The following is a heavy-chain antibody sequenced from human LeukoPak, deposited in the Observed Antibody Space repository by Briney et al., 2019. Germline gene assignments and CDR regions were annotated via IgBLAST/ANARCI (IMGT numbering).Heavy chain of an antibody. J-gene: IGHJ3*02. CDR1: GYTFTSYG. CDR2: ISAYNGNT. CDR3: AREGLIVATTAHHDAFDI. D-gene: IGHD5-12*01. Sequence: GASVKVSCKASGYTFTSYGISWVRQAPGHGLEWMGWISAYNGNTNYAQKLQGRVTMTTDTSTSTAYMELRSLRSDDTAVYYCAREGLIVATTAHHDAFDIWGQGTMVTVSS. V-gene: IGHV1-18*01.